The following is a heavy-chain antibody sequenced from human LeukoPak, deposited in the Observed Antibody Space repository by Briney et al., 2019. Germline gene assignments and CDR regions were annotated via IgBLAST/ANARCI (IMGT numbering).Heavy chain of an antibody. CDR2: ISYDGSNK. CDR1: GFTFSSYA. D-gene: IGHD2-2*01. CDR3: ARARRGRGIPAALDY. V-gene: IGHV3-30*04. Sequence: GGSLRLSYAASGFTFSSYAMHWVRQAPGKGLEWVAVISYDGSNKYYADSVKGRFTISRDNSKNTLYLQMNSLRAEDTAVYYCARARRGRGIPAALDYWGQGTLVTVSS. J-gene: IGHJ4*02.